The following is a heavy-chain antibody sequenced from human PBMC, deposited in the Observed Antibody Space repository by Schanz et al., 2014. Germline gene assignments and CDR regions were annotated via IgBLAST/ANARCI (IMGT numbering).Heavy chain of an antibody. CDR1: GFIFSSYA. CDR3: TRDRGALVTHNDALNL. Sequence: EVQLVESGGGLVQPGGSLKLSCAASGFIFSSYAMTWVRQAPGKGLEWVSAISTGGGNTYYTDSVKGRFTISRDNSKNTVYLQMDSLRSEDTAVYYCTRDRGALVTHNDALNLWGQGTMVSVSS. D-gene: IGHD2-8*02. CDR2: ISTGGGNT. V-gene: IGHV3-23*04. J-gene: IGHJ3*01.